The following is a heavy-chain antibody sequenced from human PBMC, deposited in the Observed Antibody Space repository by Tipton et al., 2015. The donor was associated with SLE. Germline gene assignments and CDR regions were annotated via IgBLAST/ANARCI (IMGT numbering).Heavy chain of an antibody. J-gene: IGHJ4*02. Sequence: SGFTFSNYGMHWVRQAPGKGLEWVAVIWYDGSNKYYADSVKGRFTISRDNSKNTLYLQMNSLRAEDTAVYYCAREGLSGYEQGLDYWGQGTLVTVSS. CDR2: IWYDGSNK. CDR1: GFTFSNYG. D-gene: IGHD5-12*01. CDR3: AREGLSGYEQGLDY. V-gene: IGHV3-33*01.